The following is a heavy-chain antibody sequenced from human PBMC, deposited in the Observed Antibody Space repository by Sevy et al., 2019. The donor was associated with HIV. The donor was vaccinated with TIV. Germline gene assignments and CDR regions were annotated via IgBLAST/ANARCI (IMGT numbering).Heavy chain of an antibody. CDR1: GYTFTSYY. J-gene: IGHJ5*02. V-gene: IGHV1-46*01. Sequence: ASVKVSCKASGYTFTSYYMHWVRQAPGQGLEWVGIINPSGGSTSYAQKFQGRVTMTRDTSTSTVYMELSSLRSEDTAVYYCARGGSITIFGVVIIRDPRFDPWGQGTLVTVSS. CDR2: INPSGGST. CDR3: ARGGSITIFGVVIIRDPRFDP. D-gene: IGHD3-3*01.